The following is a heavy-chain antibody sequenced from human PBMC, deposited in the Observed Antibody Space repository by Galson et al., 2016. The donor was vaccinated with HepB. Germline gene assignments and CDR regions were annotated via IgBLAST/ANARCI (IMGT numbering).Heavy chain of an antibody. J-gene: IGHJ4*02. CDR1: GFSFSTLP. CDR3: TTEGPSDIRLED. D-gene: IGHD3-10*01. Sequence: SLRLSCAVSGFSFSTLPMHWVRQAPGKGLDWVAFISPDGRKTFYAGSVRGRFTVSRDNSANTLFLQMNSLTTDDTAVYYCTTEGPSDIRLEDWGQGTLVTVSS. CDR2: ISPDGRKT. V-gene: IGHV3-30*04.